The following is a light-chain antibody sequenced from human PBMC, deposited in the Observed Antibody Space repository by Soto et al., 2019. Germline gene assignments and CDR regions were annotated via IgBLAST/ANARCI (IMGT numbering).Light chain of an antibody. J-gene: IGLJ2*01. CDR1: SSNIGAGYA. CDR3: QSYDNSRDWDVV. Sequence: QSVLTQPPSVSGAPGQRVTISCTGTSSNIGAGYAVHWYQQLPGTAPKLLISDNNNRPSGVPDRFSGSRSGSSASLAITGLQAEDEAEYYCQSYDNSRDWDVVFGGGTQLTVL. V-gene: IGLV1-40*01. CDR2: DNN.